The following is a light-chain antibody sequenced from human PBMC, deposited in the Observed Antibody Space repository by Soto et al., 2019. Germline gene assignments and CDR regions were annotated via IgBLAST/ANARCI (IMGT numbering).Light chain of an antibody. J-gene: IGLJ1*01. CDR2: EVS. Sequence: QSALTQPASVSGSPGQSITISCTGTNSDIGTYNFVSWYQRPPGKAPKLLIYEVSKRPSGVPDRFSGSKSGNTASLTVSGLQAEDEADYYCSSYAGSNNYVFGTGTKLTVL. CDR3: SSYAGSNNYV. CDR1: NSDIGTYNF. V-gene: IGLV2-8*01.